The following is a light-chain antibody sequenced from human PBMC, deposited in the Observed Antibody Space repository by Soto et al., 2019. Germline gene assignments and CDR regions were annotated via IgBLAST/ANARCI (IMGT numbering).Light chain of an antibody. V-gene: IGKV3-11*01. CDR2: DAS. CDR1: QTVASN. J-gene: IGKJ4*01. Sequence: EIVMTQSPASLSVSPGEGATLSCRASQTVASNLAWYQQKPGQAPRLLIYDASNRATGIPARFSGSGSGTDFTLTISSLEPEDSAVYYCQHRSNWPPGATFGGGTKVEIK. CDR3: QHRSNWPPGAT.